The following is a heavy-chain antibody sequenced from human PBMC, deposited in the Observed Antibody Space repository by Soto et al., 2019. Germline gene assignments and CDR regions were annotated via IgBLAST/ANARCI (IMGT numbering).Heavy chain of an antibody. V-gene: IGHV3-23*01. Sequence: GGSLRLSCAVSGFTFSSYAMSWVRQAPGKGLEWVSGISGSGGSTYSADSVKGRFTISRDNSKNTLYLQMNSLRAEDTAVYYYAKDRKSGSGWYWDYWGQGTLVTVSS. CDR1: GFTFSSYA. CDR3: AKDRKSGSGWYWDY. D-gene: IGHD6-19*01. J-gene: IGHJ4*02. CDR2: ISGSGGST.